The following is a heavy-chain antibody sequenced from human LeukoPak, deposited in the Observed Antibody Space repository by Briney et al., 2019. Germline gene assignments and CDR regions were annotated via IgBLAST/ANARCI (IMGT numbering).Heavy chain of an antibody. J-gene: IGHJ6*03. CDR1: GFTFDDYG. V-gene: IGHV3-20*04. CDR3: ARVGGYCSGGSCYSLYYMDV. D-gene: IGHD2-15*01. Sequence: PGGSLRLSCAASGFTFDDYGMSWVRQAPGKGLEWVSGINWNGGSTGYADSVKGRFTISRDNAMNSLYLQMNSLRAEDTAVYYCARVGGYCSGGSCYSLYYMDVWGKGTTVTISS. CDR2: INWNGGST.